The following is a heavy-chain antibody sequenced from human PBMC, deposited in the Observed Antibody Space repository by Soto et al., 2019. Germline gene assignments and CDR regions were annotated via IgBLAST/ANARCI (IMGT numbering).Heavy chain of an antibody. Sequence: GASVKVSCKASGGTFSSYTISWVRQAPGQGLEWMGRIIPILGIANYAQKFQGRVTITADKSTSTAYMELSSLRSEDTAVYYCARSLTSDAFDIWGQGTMVTVSS. D-gene: IGHD2-21*02. CDR1: GGTFSSYT. V-gene: IGHV1-69*02. CDR3: ARSLTSDAFDI. J-gene: IGHJ3*02. CDR2: IIPILGIA.